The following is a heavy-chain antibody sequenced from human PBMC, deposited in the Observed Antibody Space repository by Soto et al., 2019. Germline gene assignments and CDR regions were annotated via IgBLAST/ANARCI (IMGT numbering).Heavy chain of an antibody. V-gene: IGHV1-69*19. CDR1: GGTFNTYA. CDR2: ISPMFGAA. CDR3: AREVQGHTPAFVY. J-gene: IGHJ4*02. Sequence: QVQLVQSGAEMKKPGSSVKVSCQSSGGTFNTYAMNWVRQAPGQGPESMGDISPMFGAANYAPKFQGRVTITADESTGTSYMQLSSLTSEYTALYFCAREVQGHTPAFVYWGQGTLVTVSS.